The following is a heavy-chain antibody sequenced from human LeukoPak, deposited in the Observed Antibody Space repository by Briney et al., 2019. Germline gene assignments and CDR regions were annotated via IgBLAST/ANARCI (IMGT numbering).Heavy chain of an antibody. CDR3: ARASYIIAAPRDYWFDP. J-gene: IGHJ5*02. CDR2: INPNSGGT. CDR1: GYTFTGYY. V-gene: IGHV1-2*04. Sequence: GASVKVSCKASGYTFTGYYMHWVRQAPGQGLEWMGWINPNSGGTNYAQKFQGWVTMTRDTSISTAYMELSRLRSDDTAVYYCARASYIIAAPRDYWFDPWGQGTLVTVSS. D-gene: IGHD6-13*01.